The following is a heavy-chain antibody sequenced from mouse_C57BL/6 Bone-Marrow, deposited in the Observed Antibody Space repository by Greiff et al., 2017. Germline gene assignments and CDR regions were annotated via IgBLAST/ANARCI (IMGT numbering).Heavy chain of an antibody. CDR1: GFSFTTYA. D-gene: IGHD3-2*02. CDR2: IRSKSNNYAT. J-gene: IGHJ4*01. V-gene: IGHV10-1*01. Sequence: EVKLVESGGGLVQPKGSLKLSCAASGFSFTTYAMNWVRQAPGKGLEWVARIRSKSNNYATYYADSVKDRFTISRDDSESMLYLQMNNLKTEDTAMYYCVREDSSGYPHYYAMDYWGQGTSVTVSS. CDR3: VREDSSGYPHYYAMDY.